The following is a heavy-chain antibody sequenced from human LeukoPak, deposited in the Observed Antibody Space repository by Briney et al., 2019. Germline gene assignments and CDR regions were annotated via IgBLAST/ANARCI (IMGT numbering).Heavy chain of an antibody. CDR3: AREGVATLNYYYYGMDV. V-gene: IGHV4-31*03. CDR1: GGSISSGGYY. CDR2: IYYSGST. J-gene: IGHJ6*02. D-gene: IGHD5-12*01. Sequence: SETLSLTCTVSGGSISSGGYYWSWIRQHPGKGLEWIGYIYYSGSTYYNPSLKSRVTISVDTSKNQFSLKLSSVTAADTAVYYCAREGVATLNYYYYGMDVWGQGTTVTVSS.